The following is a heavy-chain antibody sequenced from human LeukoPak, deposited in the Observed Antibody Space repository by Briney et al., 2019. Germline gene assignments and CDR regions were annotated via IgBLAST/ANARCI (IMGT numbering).Heavy chain of an antibody. CDR2: IHYSGNT. D-gene: IGHD1-1*01. Sequence: SETLSLTCTVSGGSISGYYWSWIRQPPGKGLEWIGYIHYSGNTNYNPSLTSRVTISVDTSENQLSLKLTSVTAADTAVYYCARHSKTEGFYFDYWGQGNLVTVSS. CDR3: ARHSKTEGFYFDY. V-gene: IGHV4-59*08. J-gene: IGHJ4*02. CDR1: GGSISGYY.